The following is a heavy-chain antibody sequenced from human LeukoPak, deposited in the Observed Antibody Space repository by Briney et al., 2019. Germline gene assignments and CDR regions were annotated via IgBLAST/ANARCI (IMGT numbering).Heavy chain of an antibody. CDR1: GFTVSNAW. CDR3: ATRTVTGY. V-gene: IGHV3-23*01. CDR2: ISGSGGST. Sequence: GGSLRLSCAASGFTVSNAWMSWVRQAPGKGLEWVSAISGSGGSTYYADSVKGRFTISRDNSKNTLYLQMNSLRAEDTAVYYCATRTVTGYWGQGTLVTVSS. D-gene: IGHD4-17*01. J-gene: IGHJ4*02.